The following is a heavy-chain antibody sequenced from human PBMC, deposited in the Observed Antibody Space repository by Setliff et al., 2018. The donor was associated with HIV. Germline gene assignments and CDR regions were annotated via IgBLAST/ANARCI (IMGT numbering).Heavy chain of an antibody. Sequence: SVKVSCKASGGTFNTYGMNWVRQAPGQGLEWMGGIIPILGIANYAQKFQGRVTITADESTSTAYMELSSLRAEDTAVYYCARGNRGGRQWLVNYYYYYGMDVWGQGTTVTVSS. CDR2: IIPILGIA. D-gene: IGHD6-19*01. CDR3: ARGNRGGRQWLVNYYYYYGMDV. CDR1: GGTFNTYG. V-gene: IGHV1-69*10. J-gene: IGHJ6*02.